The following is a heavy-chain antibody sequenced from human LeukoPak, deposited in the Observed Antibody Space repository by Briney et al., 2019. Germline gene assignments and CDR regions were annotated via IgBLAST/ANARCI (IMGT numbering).Heavy chain of an antibody. D-gene: IGHD6-19*01. CDR3: AKERNLEIAVAGTIFDY. CDR1: GFTVSSNY. CDR2: IYSGGDT. V-gene: IGHV3-66*01. Sequence: GGSLRLSSAASGFTVSSNYMGWVRQAPGKGLEWVSVIYSGGDTYYADSVKGRFTISRDNSKNMYLEMTSLKAEDTAVYYCAKERNLEIAVAGTIFDYWGQGTLVTVSS. J-gene: IGHJ4*02.